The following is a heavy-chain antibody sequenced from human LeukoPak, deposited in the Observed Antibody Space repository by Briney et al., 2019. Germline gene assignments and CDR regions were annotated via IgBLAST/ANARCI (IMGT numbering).Heavy chain of an antibody. CDR1: EFTFSSYA. D-gene: IGHD4-23*01. V-gene: IGHV3-23*01. CDR3: ASFTNSAAFDI. J-gene: IGHJ3*02. CDR2: ISASGGST. Sequence: GGSLRLSCAASEFTFSSYAMQWVRQAPGKGLEWVSGISASGGSTWYADSVKGRFTISRDNAKNTLYLQMNSLRVEDTAVYYCASFTNSAAFDIWGQGTMVTVSS.